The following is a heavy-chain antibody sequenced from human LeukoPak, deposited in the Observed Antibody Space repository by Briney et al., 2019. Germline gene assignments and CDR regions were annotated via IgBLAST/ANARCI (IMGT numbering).Heavy chain of an antibody. D-gene: IGHD1-26*01. CDR2: ISSSSSYI. J-gene: IGHJ4*02. CDR1: GFTFSSYA. Sequence: GGSLRLSCAASGFTFSSYAMSWVRQAPGKGLEWVSSISSSSSYIYYADSVKGRFTISRDNAKNSLYLQMNSLRAEDTAVCYCARGGAEWELPHWGQGTLVTVSS. V-gene: IGHV3-21*01. CDR3: ARGGAEWELPH.